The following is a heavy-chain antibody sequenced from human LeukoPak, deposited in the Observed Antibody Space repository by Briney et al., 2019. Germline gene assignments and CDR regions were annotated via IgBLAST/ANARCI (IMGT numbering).Heavy chain of an antibody. CDR3: ARQQGGYDSSGTPSDY. Sequence: GESLKISCKGSGYSFTNYWIAWVRQMPGKGLEWMGIIYPGDSHTIYSPSFQGQVTISADKSISTAYLQWSSLKASDTAMYYCARQQGGYDSSGTPSDYWGQGTLVTVSS. CDR1: GYSFTNYW. J-gene: IGHJ4*02. V-gene: IGHV5-51*01. D-gene: IGHD3-22*01. CDR2: IYPGDSHT.